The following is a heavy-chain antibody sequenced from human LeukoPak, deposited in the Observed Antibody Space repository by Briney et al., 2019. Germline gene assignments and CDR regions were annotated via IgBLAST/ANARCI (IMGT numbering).Heavy chain of an antibody. Sequence: GASVKVSCKASGYTFTSYGISWVRQAPGKGLEWVSAISGSGGSTYYADSVKGRFTISRDNSKNTLYLQMNSLRAEDTAVYYCAKVPSRGGNGFDPWGQGTLVTVSS. CDR2: ISGSGGST. V-gene: IGHV3-23*01. CDR1: GYTFTSYG. D-gene: IGHD3-10*01. J-gene: IGHJ5*02. CDR3: AKVPSRGGNGFDP.